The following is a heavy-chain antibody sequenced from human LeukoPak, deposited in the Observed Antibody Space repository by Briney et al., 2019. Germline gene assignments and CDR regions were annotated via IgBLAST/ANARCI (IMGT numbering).Heavy chain of an antibody. CDR3: AREPMESGYPFDI. Sequence: GASVKVSCKASGYTFTSYYMHWVRQAPGQGLEWMGIINPSGGSTSYAQKFQGRVTMTRDMSTSTVYMKLSSLRSEDTAVYYCAREPMESGYPFDIWGQGTMVTVSS. J-gene: IGHJ3*02. CDR1: GYTFTSYY. D-gene: IGHD3-22*01. V-gene: IGHV1-46*01. CDR2: INPSGGST.